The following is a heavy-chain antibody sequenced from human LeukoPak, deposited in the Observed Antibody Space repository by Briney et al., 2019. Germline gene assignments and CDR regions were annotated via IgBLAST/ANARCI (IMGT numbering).Heavy chain of an antibody. D-gene: IGHD2-15*01. Sequence: PGGSLRLSCAASGFTFISYAMSWVRQAPGKGLEWVSSISGSGGSSTYYADSVKGRFTISRDNSKNTLYLQMNSLRAEDTAVDYCAKATCSGASCYRFDYWGQGTLVTVSS. CDR1: GFTFISYA. J-gene: IGHJ4*02. CDR2: ISGSGGSST. V-gene: IGHV3-23*01. CDR3: AKATCSGASCYRFDY.